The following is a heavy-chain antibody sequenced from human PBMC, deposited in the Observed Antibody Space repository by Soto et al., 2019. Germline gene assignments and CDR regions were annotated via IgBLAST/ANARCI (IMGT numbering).Heavy chain of an antibody. D-gene: IGHD6-6*01. CDR2: IYPGDSDT. V-gene: IGHV5-51*01. Sequence: PXDSLKVSWQTSGYRFASYLVGWVLQMPGKGLEWMGIIYPGDSDTRYNPSLEGQVTISADKSISTVFLQWSSLKASDTAIYYCARKGSSSSISWFDPWGQGTPVTVSS. CDR1: GYRFASYL. J-gene: IGHJ5*02. CDR3: ARKGSSSSISWFDP.